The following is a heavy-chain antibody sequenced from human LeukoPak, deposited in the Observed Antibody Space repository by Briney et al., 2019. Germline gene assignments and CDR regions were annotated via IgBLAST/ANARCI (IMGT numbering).Heavy chain of an antibody. CDR1: GASITSSGYY. D-gene: IGHD2-2*01. CDR2: IHHSGST. CDR3: ARTTEGYCSSTSCYGFYYSYYMDV. V-gene: IGHV4-39*07. J-gene: IGHJ6*03. Sequence: PSETLSLTCTVSGASITSSGYYWGWIRQPPGKGLEWIGTIHHSGSTYYNPSLKSRVTISVDTSKNQFSLKLRSVTAADTAVYYCARTTEGYCSSTSCYGFYYSYYMDVWGKGTTVTISS.